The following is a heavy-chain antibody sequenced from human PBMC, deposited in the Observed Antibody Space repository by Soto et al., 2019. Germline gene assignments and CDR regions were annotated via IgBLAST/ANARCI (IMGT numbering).Heavy chain of an antibody. D-gene: IGHD2-2*01. J-gene: IGHJ6*03. CDR2: IKSKTDGGTT. V-gene: IGHV3-15*01. Sequence: GGSLRLSCAASGFTFSNAWMSWVRQAPGKGLEWVGRIKSKTDGGTTDYAAPVKGRFTISRDDSKNTLYLQMNSLKTEDTAVYYCTTDCSSTSCPMIYPRHRYYYYYMDFWGTGTMVTVSS. CDR3: TTDCSSTSCPMIYPRHRYYYYYMDF. CDR1: GFTFSNAW.